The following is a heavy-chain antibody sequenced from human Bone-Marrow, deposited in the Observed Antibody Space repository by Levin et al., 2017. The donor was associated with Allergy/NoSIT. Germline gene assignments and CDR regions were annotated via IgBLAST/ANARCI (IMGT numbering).Heavy chain of an antibody. CDR1: GFTFSSYA. V-gene: IGHV3-23*01. J-gene: IGHJ5*02. D-gene: IGHD2-2*01. CDR3: AKDGATSVVVVPAATPGGFDP. CDR2: ISGSGGST. Sequence: GGSLRLSCAASGFTFSSYAMSWVRQAPGKGLEWVSAISGSGGSTYYADSVKGRFTISRDNSKNTLYLQMNSLRAEDTAVYYCAKDGATSVVVVPAATPGGFDPWGQGTLVTVSS.